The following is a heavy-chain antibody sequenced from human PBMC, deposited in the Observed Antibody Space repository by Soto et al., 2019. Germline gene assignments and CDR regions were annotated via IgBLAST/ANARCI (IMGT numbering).Heavy chain of an antibody. J-gene: IGHJ4*02. V-gene: IGHV3-9*01. CDR3: AKDPHLGVLTGSLDY. CDR1: GFTFDDYA. CDR2: ISWNSGSI. Sequence: GGSLRLSCAASGFTFDDYAMHWVRQAPGKGLEWVSGISWNSGSIGYADSVKGRFTISRDNAKNSLYLQMNSLRAEDTALYYCAKDPHLGVLTGSLDYWGQGTLVTVSS. D-gene: IGHD3-9*01.